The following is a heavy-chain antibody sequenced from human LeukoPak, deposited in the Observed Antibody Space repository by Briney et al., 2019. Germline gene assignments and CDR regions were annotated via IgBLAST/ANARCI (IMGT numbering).Heavy chain of an antibody. CDR2: IYYSGST. D-gene: IGHD6-13*01. V-gene: IGHV4-39*07. CDR1: GGSISSSSYY. J-gene: IGHJ6*03. Sequence: SETLPLTCTVSGGSISSSSYYWGWIRQPPGKGLEWIGSIYYSGSTYYNPSLKSRVTISVDTSKNQFSLKLSSVTAADTAVYYCARAAEYSSSWAYYYYMDVWGKGTTVTVSS. CDR3: ARAAEYSSSWAYYYYMDV.